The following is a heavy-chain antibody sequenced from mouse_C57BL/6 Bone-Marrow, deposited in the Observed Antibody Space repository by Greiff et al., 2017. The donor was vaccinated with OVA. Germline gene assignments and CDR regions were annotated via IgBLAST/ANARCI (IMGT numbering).Heavy chain of an antibody. V-gene: IGHV2-9-1*01. D-gene: IGHD1-1*01. Sequence: VQLKESGPGLVAPSQSLSITCTVSGFSLTSYAISWVRQPPGKGLEWLGVIWTGGGTNYNSALKSRLSISKDNSKSQVFLKMNSLQTDDTARYYCAPQYYGSSPYAMDYWGQGTSVTVSS. CDR2: IWTGGGT. J-gene: IGHJ4*01. CDR3: APQYYGSSPYAMDY. CDR1: GFSLTSYA.